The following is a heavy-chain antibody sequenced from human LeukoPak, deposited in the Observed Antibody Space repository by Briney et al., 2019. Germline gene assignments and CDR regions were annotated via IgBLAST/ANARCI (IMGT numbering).Heavy chain of an antibody. J-gene: IGHJ3*02. D-gene: IGHD6-13*01. CDR2: ISYDGSNK. CDR3: ARDQYSSSWYGAFDI. CDR1: GFTFSSYA. V-gene: IGHV3-30-3*01. Sequence: PGGSLRLSCAASGFTFSSYAMHWVRQAPGKGLEWVAVISYDGSNKYYADSVKGRFTISRDNSKNTLYLQMNSLRAEDTAVYYCARDQYSSSWYGAFDIWGQGTMVTVSS.